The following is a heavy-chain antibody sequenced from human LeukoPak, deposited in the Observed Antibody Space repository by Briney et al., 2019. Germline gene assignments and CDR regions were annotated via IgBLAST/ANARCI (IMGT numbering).Heavy chain of an antibody. V-gene: IGHV3-30*02. Sequence: GGSLSLSCAASGFTFSGSGMHWVRQAPGKGLEWVTFIRYDGSNKYYTVSAKGRFTISRDNSKNTLYLQMDSLRAEDTAVYYCARDYDFWSGYYSPTRGYFGYWGQGTLVTVSS. D-gene: IGHD3-3*01. J-gene: IGHJ4*02. CDR3: ARDYDFWSGYYSPTRGYFGY. CDR1: GFTFSGSG. CDR2: IRYDGSNK.